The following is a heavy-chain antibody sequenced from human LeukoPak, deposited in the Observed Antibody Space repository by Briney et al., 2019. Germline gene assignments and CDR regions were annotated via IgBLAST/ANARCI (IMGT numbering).Heavy chain of an antibody. J-gene: IGHJ4*02. CDR1: GYSENFYG. CDR3: ARDNGAVAGNYFDY. Sequence: GASVKVSCKTSGYSENFYGITWVRQVAGQGLEWMGWISAQHGQTEYAPNSQDRVTMTTDTYTNTAYMELRSLRSDDTAVYYCARDNGAVAGNYFDYWGQGTLVTVSS. D-gene: IGHD6-19*01. V-gene: IGHV1-18*01. CDR2: ISAQHGQT.